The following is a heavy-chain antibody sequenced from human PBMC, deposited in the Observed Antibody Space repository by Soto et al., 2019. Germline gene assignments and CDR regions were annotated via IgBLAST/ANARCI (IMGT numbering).Heavy chain of an antibody. Sequence: PGGSLRLSCAASGFTFSSNAMTWVRQAPGKGLEWVSGISGSGGSTYYADSVKGRFTISRDNSKNTLYLQMISLRAEDTAVYFCAKGPDPWGATRPDTWGQGTTVTVSS. CDR1: GFTFSSNA. V-gene: IGHV3-23*01. CDR2: ISGSGGST. J-gene: IGHJ6*02. D-gene: IGHD3-16*01. CDR3: AKGPDPWGATRPDT.